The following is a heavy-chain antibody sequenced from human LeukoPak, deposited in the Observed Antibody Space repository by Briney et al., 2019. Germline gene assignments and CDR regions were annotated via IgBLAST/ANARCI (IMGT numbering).Heavy chain of an antibody. CDR1: GGSISSYY. CDR2: IYYSGST. Sequence: SETLSLTCTVSGGSISSYYWSWIRQPPGKGLEWIGYIYYSGSTNYNPSLKSRVTISVDTSKNQFSLKLSSVTAADTAVYYCARVPLRFGEYHLYFDYWGQGTLVTVSS. D-gene: IGHD3-10*01. CDR3: ARVPLRFGEYHLYFDY. J-gene: IGHJ4*02. V-gene: IGHV4-59*01.